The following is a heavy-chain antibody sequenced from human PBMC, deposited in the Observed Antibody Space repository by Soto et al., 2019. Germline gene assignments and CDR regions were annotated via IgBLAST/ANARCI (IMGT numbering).Heavy chain of an antibody. D-gene: IGHD5-18*01. CDR1: GGSVSSGKYY. CDR3: ARDQGVDTSMVDAFDV. CDR2: IFYTGST. J-gene: IGHJ3*01. V-gene: IGHV4-61*01. Sequence: PSETLSLTCTVSGGSVSSGKYYWSWIRQPPGKGLEWIGYIFYTGSTNYNPSLKSRVTISIDTSKNQFSLKVTSVTAADTAVYFCARDQGVDTSMVDAFDVWGQGTMVTVSS.